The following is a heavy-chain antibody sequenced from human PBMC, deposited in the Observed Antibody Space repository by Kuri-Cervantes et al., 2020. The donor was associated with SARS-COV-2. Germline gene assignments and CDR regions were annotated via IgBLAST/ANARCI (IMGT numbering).Heavy chain of an antibody. D-gene: IGHD6-19*01. J-gene: IGHJ4*02. CDR3: AKDVQWLLYYFDY. V-gene: IGHV3-23*01. CDR2: ISGSGGST. Sequence: GGSLRLSCAASGFTFSSYAVSWVRQAPGKGLEWVSAISGSGGSTYYADSVKGRFAISRDNSKNTLYLQMNSLRAEDTAVYYCAKDVQWLLYYFDYWGQGTLVTVSS. CDR1: GFTFSSYA.